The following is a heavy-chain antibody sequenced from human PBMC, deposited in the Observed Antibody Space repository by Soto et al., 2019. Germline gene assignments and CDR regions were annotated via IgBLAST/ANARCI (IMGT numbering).Heavy chain of an antibody. J-gene: IGHJ4*01. V-gene: IGHV4-31*03. CDR2: IFYSGST. CDR3: ASHRRSVLGSVRPPFDY. Sequence: SETLSLTCTVSGGSIINGGFYWTWIRQRPGKGLEWIGNIFYSGSTDYNPSLKSRVTISIDTSKNKFSLKLTSVTAADTSMYYCASHRRSVLGSVRPPFDYWGQGIQVTVSS. CDR1: GGSIINGGFY. D-gene: IGHD3-16*01.